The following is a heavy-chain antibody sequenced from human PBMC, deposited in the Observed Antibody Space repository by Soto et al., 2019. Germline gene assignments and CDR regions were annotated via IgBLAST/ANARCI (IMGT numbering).Heavy chain of an antibody. J-gene: IGHJ4*02. Sequence: GGSLRLSCAASGFTFSSYAMSWVRQAPGKGLEWVSAISGSGGSTYYADSVKGRFTISRDNSKNTLYLQMNSLRAEDTAVYYCAKDDYYDYVWGRFSNPLDWGQGTLVTVSS. CDR1: GFTFSSYA. CDR3: AKDDYYDYVWGRFSNPLD. V-gene: IGHV3-23*01. CDR2: ISGSGGST. D-gene: IGHD3-16*01.